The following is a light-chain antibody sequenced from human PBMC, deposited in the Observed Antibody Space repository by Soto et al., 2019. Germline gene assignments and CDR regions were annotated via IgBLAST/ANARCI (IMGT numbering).Light chain of an antibody. Sequence: EIVLTQSPGTLSLSPGEIATLSCRASQSVSSSYLAWYQQKPGQAPRLLIYGASSRATGIPDRFSGSGSGIDFTLTISRLEPEDFAVYYCQQYGSSPRFTFGPGTKVDIK. CDR3: QQYGSSPRFT. V-gene: IGKV3-20*01. J-gene: IGKJ3*01. CDR2: GAS. CDR1: QSVSSSY.